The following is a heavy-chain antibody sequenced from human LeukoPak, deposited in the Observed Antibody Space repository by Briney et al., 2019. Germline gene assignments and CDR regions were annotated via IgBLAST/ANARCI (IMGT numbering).Heavy chain of an antibody. V-gene: IGHV4-34*01. CDR3: ARLRRYYGSGSYQIIAYRYYYMDV. J-gene: IGHJ6*03. CDR2: INHSGST. D-gene: IGHD3-10*01. CDR1: GGSFTNYY. Sequence: KPSETLSLTCAVYGGSFTNYYWSWIRQPPGKGLEWIGEINHSGSTNYNPSLKSRVTISVDTSKNQFSLKLSSVTAADTAVYYCARLRRYYGSGSYQIIAYRYYYMDVWGKGTTVTISS.